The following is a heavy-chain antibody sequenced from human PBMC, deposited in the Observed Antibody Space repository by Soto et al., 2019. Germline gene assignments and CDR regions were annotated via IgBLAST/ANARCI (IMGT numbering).Heavy chain of an antibody. CDR3: AKEDHYTYYYDSSGYYSLDY. CDR2: ISYDGSNK. CDR1: GFTFSSYG. V-gene: IGHV3-30*18. J-gene: IGHJ4*02. D-gene: IGHD3-22*01. Sequence: QVQLVESGGGVVQPGRSLRLSCAASGFTFSSYGMHWVRQAPGKGLEWVAVISYDGSNKYYADSVKGRFTISRDNSKNTLYLQMNSLRAEDTAVYYCAKEDHYTYYYDSSGYYSLDYWGQGTLVTVSS.